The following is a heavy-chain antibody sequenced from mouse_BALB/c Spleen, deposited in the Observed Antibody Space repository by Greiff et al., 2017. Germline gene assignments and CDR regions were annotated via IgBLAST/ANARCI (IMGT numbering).Heavy chain of an antibody. CDR2: INPYYGST. CDR3: ARSGVSTFPFDY. Sequence: EVQLQQTGPELVKPGASVKISCKASGYSFTDYIMLWVKQSHGKSLEWIGNINPYYGSTSYNLKFKGKATLTVDKSSSTAYMQLNSLTSEDSAVYYCARSGVSTFPFDYWGQGTTLTVSS. J-gene: IGHJ2*01. V-gene: IGHV1-39*01. D-gene: IGHD3-2*02. CDR1: GYSFTDYI.